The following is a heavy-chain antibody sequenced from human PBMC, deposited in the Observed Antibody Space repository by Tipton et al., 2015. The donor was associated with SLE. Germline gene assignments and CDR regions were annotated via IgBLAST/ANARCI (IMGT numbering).Heavy chain of an antibody. CDR1: GFTFSSSW. V-gene: IGHV3-7*03. D-gene: IGHD2-15*01. J-gene: IGHJ5*02. Sequence: QLVQSGGGLVQAGGSLRLSCAASGFTFSSSWMNWVRQAPGKGLEWVANIKEDGSEKHYVDSVKDRLTISRDNSNNTLYLQMNSLRTEDTAVYYCARVGYCSGGSCYFASWFAPWGQGTVVTVSS. CDR2: IKEDGSEK. CDR3: ARVGYCSGGSCYFASWFAP.